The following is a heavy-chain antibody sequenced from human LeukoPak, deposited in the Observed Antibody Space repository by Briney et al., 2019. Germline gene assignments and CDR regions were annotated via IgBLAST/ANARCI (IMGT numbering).Heavy chain of an antibody. CDR3: ARDRSYNWFDP. Sequence: VASVKVSCKASGYTFTSYGITWVRQAPGQGLEWMGWINPNSGGTNYAQKFQGRVTMTRDTSISTAYMELSRLRSDDTAVYYCARDRSYNWFDPWGQGTLVTVSS. CDR2: INPNSGGT. V-gene: IGHV1-2*02. J-gene: IGHJ5*02. CDR1: GYTFTSYG.